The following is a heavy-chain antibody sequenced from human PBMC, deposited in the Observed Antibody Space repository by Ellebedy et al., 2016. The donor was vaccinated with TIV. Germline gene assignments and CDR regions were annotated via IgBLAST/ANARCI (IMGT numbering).Heavy chain of an antibody. CDR3: ARSGCSSTSCIPSYYYYGMDV. CDR2: MNPNSGNT. D-gene: IGHD2-2*01. Sequence: ASVKVSCKASGYTFTSYDINWVRQATGQGLEWMGWMNPNSGNTGYAQKFQGRVTMTRNTSISTAYMELSSLRSEDTAVYYCARSGCSSTSCIPSYYYYGMDVWGQGTTVTVSS. CDR1: GYTFTSYD. J-gene: IGHJ6*02. V-gene: IGHV1-8*01.